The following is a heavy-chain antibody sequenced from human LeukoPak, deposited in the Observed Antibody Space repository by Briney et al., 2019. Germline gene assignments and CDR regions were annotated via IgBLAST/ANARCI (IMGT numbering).Heavy chain of an antibody. CDR1: GYTFTVYY. Sequence: GASVKVSCKASGYTFTVYYMHWVRQAPGRGLEWMGWINPNTGGTTYAQKFRGRVTVTRDTSISTVYMELSRLTSDDTAVYYCATEGAGGSWAGYWGQGTLVTVSS. CDR2: INPNTGGT. D-gene: IGHD1-26*01. CDR3: ATEGAGGSWAGY. V-gene: IGHV1-2*02. J-gene: IGHJ4*02.